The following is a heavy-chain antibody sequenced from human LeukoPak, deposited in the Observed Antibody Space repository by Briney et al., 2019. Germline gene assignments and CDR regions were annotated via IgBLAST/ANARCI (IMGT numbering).Heavy chain of an antibody. J-gene: IGHJ6*02. V-gene: IGHV1-46*01. CDR1: GYTFTSYY. CDR3: ARDGPGCSGGSCYHYYYYGMDV. D-gene: IGHD2-15*01. Sequence: GASVKVSCKASGYTFTSYYMHWVRQAPGQGLEWMGIINPSGGSTSYAQKFQGRVTMTRDTSTSIVYMELSSLRSEDTAVYYCARDGPGCSGGSCYHYYYYGMDVWAKGPRSPSP. CDR2: INPSGGST.